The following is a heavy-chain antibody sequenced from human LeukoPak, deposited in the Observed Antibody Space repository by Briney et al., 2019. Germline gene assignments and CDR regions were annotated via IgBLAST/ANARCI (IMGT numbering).Heavy chain of an antibody. D-gene: IGHD2-15*01. CDR1: GGTISSYA. J-gene: IGHJ4*02. Sequence: PSETLSLTCTASGGTISSYAWRWIRQPPGKGLEWIGYIYYSGSTNYNPSLKSRVTISVDTSKNQFSLKLSSVTAADTAVYYCATFSGAKGGYWGQGTLVTVSS. V-gene: IGHV4-59*01. CDR2: IYYSGST. CDR3: ATFSGAKGGY.